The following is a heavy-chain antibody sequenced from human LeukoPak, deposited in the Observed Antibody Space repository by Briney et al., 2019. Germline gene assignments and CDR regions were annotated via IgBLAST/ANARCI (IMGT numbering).Heavy chain of an antibody. V-gene: IGHV3-48*01. Sequence: GGSLRLSCAASGFTFSSYSMNWVRQAPGKGLEWVSYISSSSSTIYYADSVKGRFTISRDNAKNSLYPQMNSLRAEDTAVYYCARDAHLSYYYDSSGSISRYDYWGQGTLVTVSS. D-gene: IGHD3-22*01. J-gene: IGHJ4*02. CDR3: ARDAHLSYYYDSSGSISRYDY. CDR1: GFTFSSYS. CDR2: ISSSSSTI.